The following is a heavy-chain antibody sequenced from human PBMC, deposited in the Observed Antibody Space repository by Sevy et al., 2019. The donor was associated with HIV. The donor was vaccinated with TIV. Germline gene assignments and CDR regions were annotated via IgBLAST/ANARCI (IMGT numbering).Heavy chain of an antibody. CDR3: ARAIGTQVAGHYYFDY. CDR1: GYSISSDYY. Sequence: SETQSLTCAVSGYSISSDYYWGWIRQPPGKGLEWIGSIYHSGYSYYNPSLKSRVTISVDTSKNQFSLKLSSVTAADTAVYYCARAIGTQVAGHYYFDYWGQGTLVTVSS. J-gene: IGHJ4*02. CDR2: IYHSGYS. D-gene: IGHD6-19*01. V-gene: IGHV4-38-2*01.